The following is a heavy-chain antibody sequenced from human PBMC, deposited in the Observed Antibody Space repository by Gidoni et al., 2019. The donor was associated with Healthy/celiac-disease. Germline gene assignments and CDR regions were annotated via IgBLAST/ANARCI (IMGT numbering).Heavy chain of an antibody. J-gene: IGHJ4*02. CDR3: AKDLPNSREAFGELGTGYY. V-gene: IGHV3-23*01. Sequence: EVQLLESGGGLVQPGGSLRRSCAASGFPFSSYALSWVRQARGKGLEWVSAISGSGGSTYYAHSVKGRFTISRDNSKNTLYLQMNSLRAEDTAVYYCAKDLPNSREAFGELGTGYYWGQGTLVTVSS. D-gene: IGHD3-10*01. CDR2: ISGSGGST. CDR1: GFPFSSYA.